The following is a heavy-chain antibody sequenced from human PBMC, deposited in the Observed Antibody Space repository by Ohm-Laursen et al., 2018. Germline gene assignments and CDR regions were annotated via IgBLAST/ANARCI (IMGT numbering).Heavy chain of an antibody. CDR3: ARSSSWYKGNNWFDP. CDR2: ISSSGSTI. J-gene: IGHJ5*02. D-gene: IGHD6-13*01. CDR1: GFTFSDYY. V-gene: IGHV3-11*01. Sequence: GSLRLSCAASGFTFSDYYMSWIRQAPGKGLEWVSYISSSGSTIYYADSVKGRFTISRDNAKNSLYPQMNSLRAEDTAVYYCARSSSWYKGNNWFDPWGQGTLVTVSS.